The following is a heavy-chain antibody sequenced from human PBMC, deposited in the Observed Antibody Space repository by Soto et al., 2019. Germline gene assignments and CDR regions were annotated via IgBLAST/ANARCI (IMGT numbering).Heavy chain of an antibody. CDR3: FFFQAEDGIRDVRSVSAFLLNRSSDL. CDR2: IYYSGRN. J-gene: IGHJ2*01. V-gene: IGHV4-31*02. Sequence: HPGNGLECIGYIYYSGRNYYNPSLKSRVTISVDTSKNQFSLKLSSVTAADTAVFYFFFFQAEDGIRDVRSVSAFLLNRSSDL. D-gene: IGHD3-10*02.